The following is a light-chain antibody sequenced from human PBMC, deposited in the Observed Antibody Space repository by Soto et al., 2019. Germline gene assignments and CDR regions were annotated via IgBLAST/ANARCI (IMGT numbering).Light chain of an antibody. CDR1: QSIDNRQ. J-gene: IGKJ1*01. V-gene: IGKV3-20*01. CDR3: QQYGNSLWT. CDR2: GAS. Sequence: EIVLTQSPGTLSLSPGERASLSCRASQSIDNRQLVWFQQKPGQAPRLLIYGASIRASGITDRFSGSGSGTDFTLTISRLETEDFAVYYCQQYGNSLWTFGQGTKVEIK.